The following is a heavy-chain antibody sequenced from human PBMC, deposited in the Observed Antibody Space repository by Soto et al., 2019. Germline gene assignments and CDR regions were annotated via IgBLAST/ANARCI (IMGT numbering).Heavy chain of an antibody. Sequence: SVKVSCKASGYTFTSYYMHWVRQAPGQGLEWMGIINPSGGSTSYAQKFQGRVTMTRDTSTSTVYMELSSLRSEDTAVYYCARDRDILTGYFKYYYLYYGMDVWGQGNTVTVSS. D-gene: IGHD3-9*01. CDR3: ARDRDILTGYFKYYYLYYGMDV. CDR1: GYTFTSYY. CDR2: INPSGGST. J-gene: IGHJ6*02. V-gene: IGHV1-46*01.